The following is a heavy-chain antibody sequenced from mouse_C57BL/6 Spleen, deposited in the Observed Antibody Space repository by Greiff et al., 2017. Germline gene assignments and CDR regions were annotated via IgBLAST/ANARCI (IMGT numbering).Heavy chain of an antibody. Sequence: QVQLQQPGAELVMPGASVKLSCKASGYTFTSYWMHWVKQRPGQGLEWIGEIDPSDSYTNYNQKFKGKSTLTVDKSSSTAYMQLSSLTSDDSAVYYCARERKASTQGRYFDYWGQGTTLTVSS. CDR1: GYTFTSYW. J-gene: IGHJ2*01. D-gene: IGHD1-1*01. V-gene: IGHV1-69*01. CDR2: IDPSDSYT. CDR3: ARERKASTQGRYFDY.